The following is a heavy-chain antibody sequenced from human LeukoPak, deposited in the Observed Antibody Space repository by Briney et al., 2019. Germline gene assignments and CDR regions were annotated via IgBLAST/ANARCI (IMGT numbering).Heavy chain of an antibody. D-gene: IGHD6-13*01. CDR2: IYYSGST. CDR3: ARLGTGYSSSWYRSGSVAWGRDY. V-gene: IGHV4-59*12. CDR1: GGSISSYY. J-gene: IGHJ4*02. Sequence: PSETQSLTCTVSGGSISSYYWSWIRQPPGKGLEWIGYIYYSGSTNYNPSLKSRVTISVDTSKNQFSLKLSSVTAADTAVYYCARLGTGYSSSWYRSGSVAWGRDYWGQGTLVAVSS.